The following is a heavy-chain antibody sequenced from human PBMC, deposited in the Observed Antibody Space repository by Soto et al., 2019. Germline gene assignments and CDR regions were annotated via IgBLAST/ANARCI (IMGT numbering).Heavy chain of an antibody. CDR2: IYSGGST. J-gene: IGHJ5*02. V-gene: IGHV3-53*01. CDR3: AREGSNNGFDP. Sequence: EVQLVESGGGLIQPGGSLRLSCAASGFTVSSNYMSWVRQAPRKGLEWVSVIYSGGSTYYADSVKGRFTISRDNSKNTMYIKRNSLRAEDTAVYYCAREGSNNGFDPWGQGTLVTVSS. CDR1: GFTVSSNY.